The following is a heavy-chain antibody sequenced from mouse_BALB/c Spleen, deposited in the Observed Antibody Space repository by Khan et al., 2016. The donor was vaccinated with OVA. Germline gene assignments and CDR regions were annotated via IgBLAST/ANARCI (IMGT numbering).Heavy chain of an antibody. V-gene: IGHV5-4*02. CDR2: ISDGGNYI. D-gene: IGHD2-13*01. CDR3: ARSLYGDPFAY. Sequence: EVELVESGGGLVKPGGSLKLSCAASGFTFSDYYMYWVRQTPGKRLEWVTTISDGGNYIYSHDIVKGRSTISRDDFMNRLYLHMTSLKSEDTAMYYCARSLYGDPFAYGGQGTLVSVSA. CDR1: GFTFSDYY. J-gene: IGHJ3*01.